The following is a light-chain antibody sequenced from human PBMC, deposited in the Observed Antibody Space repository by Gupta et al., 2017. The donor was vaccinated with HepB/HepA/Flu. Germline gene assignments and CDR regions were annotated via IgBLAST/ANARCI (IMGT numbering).Light chain of an antibody. CDR1: QDISRW. Sequence: IQMSPSPSFVSASVGDTVTISCRASQDISRWLAWYQQSPGKAPRLLIYAASSLQSGVPSRFSGSGSGTDFTLTISRLQPEDSATYFCQQGDSFPLTFGGGTKVQIK. CDR3: QQGDSFPLT. CDR2: AAS. J-gene: IGKJ4*01. V-gene: IGKV1-12*01.